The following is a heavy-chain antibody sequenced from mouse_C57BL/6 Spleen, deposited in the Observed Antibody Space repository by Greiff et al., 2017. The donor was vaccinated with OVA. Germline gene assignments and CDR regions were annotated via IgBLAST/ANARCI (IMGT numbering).Heavy chain of an antibody. D-gene: IGHD2-4*01. CDR2: ILPGSGST. CDR1: GYTFTGYW. J-gene: IGHJ3*01. Sequence: QVQLKQSGAELMKPGASVKLSCKATGYTFTGYWIEWVKQRPGHGLEWIGEILPGSGSTHYNEKFKGKATFTADTSSNTAYMQLSSLTTEDSAIYYCARTYDYDEFAYWGQGTLVTVSA. V-gene: IGHV1-9*01. CDR3: ARTYDYDEFAY.